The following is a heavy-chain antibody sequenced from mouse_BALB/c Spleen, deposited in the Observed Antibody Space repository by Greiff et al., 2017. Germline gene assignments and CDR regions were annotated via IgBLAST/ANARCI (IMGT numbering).Heavy chain of an antibody. CDR2: IDPESGNT. Sequence: EVQLQQSGAELVRPGASVKLSCTASGFNINDYDMPWVKQRPEQGLEWIGGIDPESGNTIYEPKCQGKASITADTSSNTDYLQLSSLTTEDTAVYYGACAGCFAMDYWGQGTSVTVSS. CDR1: GFNINDYD. J-gene: IGHJ4*01. V-gene: IGHV14-1*02. CDR3: ACAGCFAMDY.